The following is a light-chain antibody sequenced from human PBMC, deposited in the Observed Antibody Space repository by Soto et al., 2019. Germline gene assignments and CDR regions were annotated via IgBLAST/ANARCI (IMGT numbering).Light chain of an antibody. Sequence: EIVMTQSPATLSVSPGERATLSCRPSQSVSSSLAWYQQRPGQAPRLLIYGASTRATGIPARFSGSGSETEFTLTISSLQAEDSAVYFCQQYNNWPTWTFGQGTKVDI. CDR3: QQYNNWPTWT. J-gene: IGKJ1*01. CDR1: QSVSSS. V-gene: IGKV3-15*01. CDR2: GAS.